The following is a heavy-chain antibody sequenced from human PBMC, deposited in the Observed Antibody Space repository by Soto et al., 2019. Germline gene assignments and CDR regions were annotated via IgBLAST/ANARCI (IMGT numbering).Heavy chain of an antibody. D-gene: IGHD2-21*01. V-gene: IGHV1-18*01. CDR1: VYKCISHS. Sequence: QIQLVQSGGEVKKPGASVKVSCKSSVYKCISHSITWVRQAPGQGLEWMGRISAYNGNTNYSQKLQGRVTMTTDTSTNTAYMELRSLRSDDTAVYYCARGAFCGGAPGCRDMDVWGQGTTVTVSS. J-gene: IGHJ6*02. CDR2: ISAYNGNT. CDR3: ARGAFCGGAPGCRDMDV.